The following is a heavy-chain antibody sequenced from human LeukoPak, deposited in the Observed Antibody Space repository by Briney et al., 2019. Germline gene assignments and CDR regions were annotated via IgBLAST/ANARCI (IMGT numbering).Heavy chain of an antibody. CDR1: GFTFSSYW. V-gene: IGHV3-74*01. Sequence: GGSLRLSCAASGFTFSSYWMHWVRQAAGKGLVWVSRINSDGSFTTYADSVKGRFTISRDNAKNMLYLQMNSLRAEDTAVYYCARVQLGVGADGWGQGTLVTVSS. CDR3: ARVQLGVGADG. CDR2: INSDGSFT. D-gene: IGHD1-26*01. J-gene: IGHJ4*02.